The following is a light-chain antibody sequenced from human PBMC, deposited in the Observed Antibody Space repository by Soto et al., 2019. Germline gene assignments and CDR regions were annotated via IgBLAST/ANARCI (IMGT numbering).Light chain of an antibody. V-gene: IGKV3-20*01. CDR1: QSLSSNS. Sequence: EIVLTQSPVTLSVSPGERATLSCRASQSLSSNSLAWYQQKPGQAPRLLIFGTSRRATAIPDRFSGSGSGTGFTLTISRLEPEDFAVYYCQQYGGSTRFFGGGTKVDIK. J-gene: IGKJ4*01. CDR2: GTS. CDR3: QQYGGSTRF.